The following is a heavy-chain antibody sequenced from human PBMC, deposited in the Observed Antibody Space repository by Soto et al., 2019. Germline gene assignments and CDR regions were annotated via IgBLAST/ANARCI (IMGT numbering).Heavy chain of an antibody. CDR1: GYSITTGSYS. V-gene: IGHV4-30-2*01. Sequence: QLHLQESGSGLVKPAQTLSLTCTVSGYSITTGSYSCGWIRKAPGKGLQWIGNIHVSGYTSFNTSLNGRVSISVAPSTNQFSLHVMSVTAADTAVYYCARGGALRPNAHVPLDPWGQGRLVTVSS. CDR2: IHVSGYT. J-gene: IGHJ5*02. CDR3: ARGGALRPNAHVPLDP. D-gene: IGHD2-8*01.